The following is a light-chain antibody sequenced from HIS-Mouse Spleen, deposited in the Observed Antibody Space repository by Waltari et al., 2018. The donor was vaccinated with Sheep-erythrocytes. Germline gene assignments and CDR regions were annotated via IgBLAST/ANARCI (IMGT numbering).Light chain of an antibody. CDR1: QSLLNSNGYNY. Sequence: DIVMTQSPLSLPVTPGEPASISCWSSQSLLNSNGYNYLEWYLQKPGQSPQLLIYLGSNRAPGVPDGFSGSGSGTDFTLNISRVEAEDVGVYYCRQALQTPLTFGKGTKLEIK. V-gene: IGKV2-28*01. J-gene: IGKJ2*01. CDR3: RQALQTPLT. CDR2: LGS.